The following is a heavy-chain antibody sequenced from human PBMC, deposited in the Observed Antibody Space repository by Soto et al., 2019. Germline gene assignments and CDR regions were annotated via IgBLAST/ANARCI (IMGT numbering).Heavy chain of an antibody. CDR3: ARDVGYGDYTSLGGMDV. Sequence: QVQLVQSGAEVKKPGSSVKVSCKASGGTFSSYTISWVRQAPGQGLEWMGRIIPILGIANYAQKFQGRVTITAXXSXSXXYMELSSLRSEDTAVYYCARDVGYGDYTSLGGMDVWGQGTTVTVSS. J-gene: IGHJ6*02. CDR1: GGTFSSYT. V-gene: IGHV1-69*08. D-gene: IGHD4-17*01. CDR2: IIPILGIA.